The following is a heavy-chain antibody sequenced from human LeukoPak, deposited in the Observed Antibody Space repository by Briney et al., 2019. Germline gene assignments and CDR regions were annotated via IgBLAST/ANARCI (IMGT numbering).Heavy chain of an antibody. CDR1: GFTFSSYW. Sequence: GGSLRLSCAASGFTFSSYWMSWVRQAPGKGLEWVANIKQDGSERYYVDSVKGRFTISRDNAKNSLYLQMNSLRAEDTAVYYRARVDEQWLSPMAPDYWGQGTLVTVSS. D-gene: IGHD6-19*01. CDR2: IKQDGSER. V-gene: IGHV3-7*01. J-gene: IGHJ4*02. CDR3: ARVDEQWLSPMAPDY.